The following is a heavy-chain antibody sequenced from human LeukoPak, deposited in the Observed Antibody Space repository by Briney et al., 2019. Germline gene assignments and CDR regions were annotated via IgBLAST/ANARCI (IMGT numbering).Heavy chain of an antibody. J-gene: IGHJ4*02. CDR2: IRYDGSNK. Sequence: GGSLRLSCAASGFTFSSYGMHWVRQAPGKGLEWVAFIRYDGSNKYYADSVKGRFTISRDNSKNTLYLQMNRLTVEATAVYYCAFDPGYWGQGTLVTVSS. V-gene: IGHV3-30*02. CDR3: AFDPGY. CDR1: GFTFSSYG. D-gene: IGHD7-27*01.